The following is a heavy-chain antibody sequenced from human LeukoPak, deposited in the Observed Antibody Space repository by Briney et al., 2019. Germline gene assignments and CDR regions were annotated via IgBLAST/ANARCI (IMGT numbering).Heavy chain of an antibody. D-gene: IGHD4-23*01. CDR3: ARGWLAETTVVTPYNY. V-gene: IGHV1-69*13. Sequence: SVKVSCKASGGTFSNYAINWVRQAPGQGLEWMGGIIPIFGKANYAQKFQGRVTITADQSTRTAYMELSSLRSEDTAVYYCARGWLAETTVVTPYNYWGRGTLVSVSS. CDR1: GGTFSNYA. J-gene: IGHJ4*02. CDR2: IIPIFGKA.